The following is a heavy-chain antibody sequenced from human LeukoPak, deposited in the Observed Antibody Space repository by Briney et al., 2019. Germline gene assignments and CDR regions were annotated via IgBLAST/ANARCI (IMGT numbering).Heavy chain of an antibody. CDR2: ISGSGGST. CDR3: AKTPLSGYSSGWYYFDY. D-gene: IGHD6-19*01. V-gene: IGHV3-23*01. Sequence: SGWSLRLSCAASGFTFSSYAMSWVRQAPGKGLEWVSAISGSGGSTYYADSVKGRFTISRDNSKNTLYLQMNSLRAEDTAVYYCAKTPLSGYSSGWYYFDYWGQGTLVTVSS. J-gene: IGHJ4*02. CDR1: GFTFSSYA.